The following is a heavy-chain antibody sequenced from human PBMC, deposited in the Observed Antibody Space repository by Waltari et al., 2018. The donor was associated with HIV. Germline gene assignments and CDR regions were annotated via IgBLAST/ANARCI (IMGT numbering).Heavy chain of an antibody. CDR2: LSGSGTTA. D-gene: IGHD2-8*01. CDR1: AVIFRNCA. V-gene: IGHV3-23*01. J-gene: IGHJ3*01. Sequence: EVQLLESGGGQVHPGGSLSLSCATSAVIFRNCAMIWVRQAPGKGPEWVSALSGSGTTASYADYVKGRFTISRDFSNNTLFLQMNNLQAEDTAVYFCAKSMRDLRPSAFDVWGQGTVVAISS. CDR3: AKSMRDLRPSAFDV.